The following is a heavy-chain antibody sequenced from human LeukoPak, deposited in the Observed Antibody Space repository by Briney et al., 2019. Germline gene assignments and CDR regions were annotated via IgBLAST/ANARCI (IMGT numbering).Heavy chain of an antibody. J-gene: IGHJ3*02. CDR2: VYYSGST. V-gene: IGHV4-59*11. Sequence: PSETLSLTCTVSGGSISSHYWSWIRQPPGKGLEWIGCVYYSGSTNYKPSLKSRVTISADTSKNQFSLKLSSVTAADTAVYYCARYSTGWYDAFDIWGQGTMVTVSS. D-gene: IGHD6-19*01. CDR3: ARYSTGWYDAFDI. CDR1: GGSISSHY.